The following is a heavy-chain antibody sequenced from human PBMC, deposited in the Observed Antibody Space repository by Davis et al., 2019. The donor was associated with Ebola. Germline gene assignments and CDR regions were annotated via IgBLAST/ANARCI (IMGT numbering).Heavy chain of an antibody. J-gene: IGHJ4*02. CDR1: GFTFSSHA. D-gene: IGHD6-13*01. CDR3: ATCPATIAAAGLQIFDY. CDR2: IGGSGGST. V-gene: IGHV3-23*01. Sequence: PGGSLRLSCAASGFTFSSHAMSWVRQALGKGLEWVSGIGGSGGSTNYADSVKGRFTISRDNSKNTLYLQMNSLRSEDTAVYYCATCPATIAAAGLQIFDYWGQGTLVTVSS.